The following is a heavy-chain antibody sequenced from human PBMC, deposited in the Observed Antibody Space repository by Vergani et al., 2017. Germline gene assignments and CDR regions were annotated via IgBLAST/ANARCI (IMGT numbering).Heavy chain of an antibody. CDR3: ARELAAAGTGKWFDP. CDR1: GGSISSGGYS. D-gene: IGHD6-13*01. Sequence: QLQLQESGSGLVKPSQTLSLTCAVSGGSISSGGYSWSWIRQPPGKGLEWIGYIYYRGSTYYNPSLRSRVTISVDTSKNQVSLKLSSVTAADTAVYYCARELAAAGTGKWFDPWGQGTLVTVSS. V-gene: IGHV4-30-2*05. CDR2: IYYRGST. J-gene: IGHJ5*02.